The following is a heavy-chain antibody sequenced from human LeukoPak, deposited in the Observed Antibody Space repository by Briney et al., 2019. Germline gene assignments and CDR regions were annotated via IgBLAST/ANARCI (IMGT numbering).Heavy chain of an antibody. D-gene: IGHD3-3*01. Sequence: GGSLRLSCAASGFTFSSYSMNWVRQAPGKGLEWVSSISSSSSYIYYADSVKGRFTISRDNAKNSLYLQMNSLRAEDTAVYYCARNRRGYDFWSGYLIDYWGQGTLVTVSS. CDR1: GFTFSSYS. V-gene: IGHV3-21*04. CDR2: ISSSSSYI. J-gene: IGHJ4*02. CDR3: ARNRRGYDFWSGYLIDY.